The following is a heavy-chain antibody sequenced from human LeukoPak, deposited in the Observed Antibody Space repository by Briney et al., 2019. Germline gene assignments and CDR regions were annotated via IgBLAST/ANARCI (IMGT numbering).Heavy chain of an antibody. CDR3: ARGYSYGPDY. CDR2: ISSSSTI. CDR1: GFTFSTYS. D-gene: IGHD5-18*01. V-gene: IGHV3-48*01. Sequence: GGTLRLSCAASGFTFSTYSMNWVRQAPGKGLEWVSYISSSSTIYYADSVKGRFTISRDNAKNSLFLQMNSLRADDTAVYYCARGYSYGPDYWGQGTLVTVSS. J-gene: IGHJ4*02.